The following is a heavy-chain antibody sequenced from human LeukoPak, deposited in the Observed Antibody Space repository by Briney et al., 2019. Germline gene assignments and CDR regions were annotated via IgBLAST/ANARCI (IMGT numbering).Heavy chain of an antibody. J-gene: IGHJ5*02. CDR1: GFTFGSYT. V-gene: IGHV3-30*04. D-gene: IGHD3-10*01. Sequence: GRSLRPSCAASGFTFGSYTMHWVRQAPGKGLEGVAVISYDGSTKYYADSVKDRVTISRDNYKNTLYQQMNSLRAEDTAVYYCARGRGVTMVRGLKTNWFDPWGQGPGITVSS. CDR2: ISYDGSTK. CDR3: ARGRGVTMVRGLKTNWFDP.